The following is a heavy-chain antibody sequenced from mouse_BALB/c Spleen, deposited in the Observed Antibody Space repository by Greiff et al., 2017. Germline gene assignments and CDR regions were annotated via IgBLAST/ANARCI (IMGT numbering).Heavy chain of an antibody. CDR1: GFPFSSYA. CDR3: ARGGGLYYFDY. CDR2: ISSGGST. V-gene: IGHV5-6-5*01. Sequence: EVQGVESGGGLVKPGGSLKLSCAASGFPFSSYAMSWVRQTPEKRLEWVASISSGGSTYYPDSVKGRFTISRDNARNILYLQMSSLRSEDTAMYYCARGGGLYYFDYWGQGTTLTVSS. J-gene: IGHJ2*01.